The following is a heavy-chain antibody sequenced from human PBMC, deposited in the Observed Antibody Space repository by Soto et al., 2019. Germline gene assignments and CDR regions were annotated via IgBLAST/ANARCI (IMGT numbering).Heavy chain of an antibody. J-gene: IGHJ6*02. CDR2: ISFDGSHE. CDR3: AKDRSIHDSSTYYPSNSYGLDV. V-gene: IGHV3-30*18. CDR1: EFTFSDYS. Sequence: QVQLVESGGGVVQPGRSLRLSCAASEFTFSDYSMHWVRQAPGKGLEWVAVISFDGSHEYYADSVQGRITISRDNSKNTLYLQINSLRSQDMAVYYCAKDRSIHDSSTYYPSNSYGLDVWGQGTMVTVSS. D-gene: IGHD3-22*01.